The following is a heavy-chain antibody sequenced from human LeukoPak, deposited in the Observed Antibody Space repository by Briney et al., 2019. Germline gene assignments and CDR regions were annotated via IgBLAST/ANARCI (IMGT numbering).Heavy chain of an antibody. CDR3: ARDPYYYDSSGYRFFDY. CDR2: INPNSGGT. D-gene: IGHD3-22*01. CDR1: GYTFTGYY. J-gene: IGHJ4*02. V-gene: IGHV1-2*02. Sequence: GASVKVSCKASGYTFTGYYMHWMRQAPGQGLEWMGWINPNSGGTNYAQKFQGRVTMTRDTSISTTYMELSRLRSDDTAVYYCARDPYYYDSSGYRFFDYWGQGTLVTVSS.